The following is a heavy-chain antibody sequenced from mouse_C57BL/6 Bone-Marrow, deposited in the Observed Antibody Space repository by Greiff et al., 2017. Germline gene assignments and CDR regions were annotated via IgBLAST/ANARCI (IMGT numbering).Heavy chain of an antibody. D-gene: IGHD1-1*01. CDR2: IDPENGDT. CDR1: GFNIKDDY. J-gene: IGHJ3*01. CDR3: TPYYYGSEAY. V-gene: IGHV14-4*01. Sequence: EVKVEESGAELVRPGASVKLSCTASGFNIKDDYMHWVKHRPEQGLEWIGWIDPENGDTEYASKFQGKATITADTSSNTAYLQLSSLTSEDTAVYYCTPYYYGSEAYWGQGTLVTVSA.